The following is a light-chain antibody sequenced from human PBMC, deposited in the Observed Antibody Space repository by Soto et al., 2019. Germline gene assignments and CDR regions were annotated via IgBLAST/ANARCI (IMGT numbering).Light chain of an antibody. CDR2: EVS. CDR3: RSYTSRSTDV. J-gene: IGLJ1*01. V-gene: IGLV2-14*01. CDR1: SSDVGGYKY. Sequence: QSALTQPASVSGSPGQSITISCTGTSSDVGGYKYVSWYQQHPGKAPKLMIYEVSRRPSGVSNRFSGSKSGNTASLTISGLQAEDEADYYCRSYTSRSTDVFGTGTKLTVL.